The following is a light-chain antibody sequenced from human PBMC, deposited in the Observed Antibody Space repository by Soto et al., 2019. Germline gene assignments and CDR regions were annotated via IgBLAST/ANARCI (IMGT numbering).Light chain of an antibody. J-gene: IGKJ5*01. CDR2: DAS. V-gene: IGKV1-5*01. Sequence: DIQMPQSPSTLSASVGDSVTITCRASQSISNWLAWYQQRPGKATKLLIYDASTLESGVPSRFSGSGSGTEFTLTISSLQPDEFATYYCQQYNSYPITFGQGKRLEIK. CDR1: QSISNW. CDR3: QQYNSYPIT.